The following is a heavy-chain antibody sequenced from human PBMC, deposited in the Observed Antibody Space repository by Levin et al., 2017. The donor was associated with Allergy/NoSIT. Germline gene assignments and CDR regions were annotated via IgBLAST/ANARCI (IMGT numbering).Heavy chain of an antibody. V-gene: IGHV3-23*01. D-gene: IGHD6-19*01. J-gene: IGHJ4*02. Sequence: GGSLRLSCAASGFTFSTYAMSWVRQAPGKGLEWVSTISGSSGTTYYADSVKGRFTISRDNSKNTLYLQMNSLRAEDTALYYSAKQWGSSAWSLFDYWGQGTLVTVSS. CDR3: AKQWGSSAWSLFDY. CDR1: GFTFSTYA. CDR2: ISGSSGTT.